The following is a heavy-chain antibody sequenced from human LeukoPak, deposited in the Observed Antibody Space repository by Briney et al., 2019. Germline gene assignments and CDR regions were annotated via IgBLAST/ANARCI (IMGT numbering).Heavy chain of an antibody. CDR2: ISYDGSNK. CDR1: GFTFSSYG. V-gene: IGHV3-30*18. J-gene: IGHJ5*02. D-gene: IGHD6-19*01. Sequence: GGSLRLSCAASGFTFSSYGMHWVRQAPGKGLEWVAVISYDGSNKYYADSVKGRFTISRDNSKNTLYLQMNSLRAEDTAVYYCAKGYSSGWFHYYDDLNWFDPWGQGTLVTVSS. CDR3: AKGYSSGWFHYYDDLNWFDP.